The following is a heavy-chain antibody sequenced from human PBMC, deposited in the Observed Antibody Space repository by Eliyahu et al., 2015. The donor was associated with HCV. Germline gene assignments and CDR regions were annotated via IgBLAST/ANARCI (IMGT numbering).Heavy chain of an antibody. CDR2: IYYSGST. CDR3: ARVHDSSGYYPGGAFDI. V-gene: IGHV4-31*03. CDR1: GXSISSGGYY. D-gene: IGHD3-22*01. J-gene: IGHJ3*02. Sequence: QVQLQESGPGLVKPSQTLSLTCTVSGXSISSGGYYWSWIRQXPGKGLGWIGYIYYSGSTYYNPSLKSRVTISVDTSKNQFSLKLSSVTAADXAVYYCARVHDSSGYYPGGAFDIWGQGTMVTVSS.